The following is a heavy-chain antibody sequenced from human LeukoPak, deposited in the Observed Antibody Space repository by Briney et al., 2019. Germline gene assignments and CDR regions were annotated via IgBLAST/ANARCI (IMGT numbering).Heavy chain of an antibody. Sequence: GASVKVSCKASGGTFSSYAISWVRQAPGQGLEWMGRIIPILGIANYAQKFQGRVTITADKSTSTAYMELSSLRSEDTAVYYCASGDDSGYGDRGDAFDIWGQGIMVTVSS. CDR2: IIPILGIA. D-gene: IGHD5-12*01. V-gene: IGHV1-69*04. J-gene: IGHJ3*02. CDR3: ASGDDSGYGDRGDAFDI. CDR1: GGTFSSYA.